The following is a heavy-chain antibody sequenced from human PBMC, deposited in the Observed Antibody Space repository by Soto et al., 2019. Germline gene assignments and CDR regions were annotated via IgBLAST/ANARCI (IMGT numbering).Heavy chain of an antibody. CDR3: ASSGYCSSTSCYHPGFDP. V-gene: IGHV1-69*02. CDR1: GGTFSSYT. CDR2: IIPILGIA. Sequence: QVQLVQSGAEVKKPGSSVKVSCKASGGTFSSYTISWVRQAPGQGLEWMGRIIPILGIANYAQKFQGRVTITADKSTSTAYMELSSLRSEDTAVYHCASSGYCSSTSCYHPGFDPWGQGTLVTVSS. J-gene: IGHJ5*02. D-gene: IGHD2-2*01.